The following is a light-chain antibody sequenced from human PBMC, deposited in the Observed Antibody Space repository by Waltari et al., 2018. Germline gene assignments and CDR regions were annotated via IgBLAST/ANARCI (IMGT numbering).Light chain of an antibody. CDR3: QQYNDWPLT. CDR2: GAS. Sequence: EVVMTQSPATLSVSPGEGAALSCRASQYIGTNIAGYQQKRGRAPRLLIFGASTRAAGVPGSCSGSGSGSEFTLTITSLQSDDFAVYFCQQYNDWPLTFGQGTRLEIK. V-gene: IGKV3-15*01. CDR1: QYIGTN. J-gene: IGKJ5*01.